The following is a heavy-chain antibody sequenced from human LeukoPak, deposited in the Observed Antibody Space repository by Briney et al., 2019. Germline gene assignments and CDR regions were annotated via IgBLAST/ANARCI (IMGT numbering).Heavy chain of an antibody. Sequence: PSETLSLTCTVSGGSISSYYWSWIRQPPGKGLEWIGYIYYSGSTNYNPSLKSRVTISVDTSKNQFSLKLSSVTAADTAVYYCARGRYYYDSSGYYYSFDYWGQGTLVTVSS. D-gene: IGHD3-22*01. CDR1: GGSISSYY. CDR2: IYYSGST. V-gene: IGHV4-59*01. CDR3: ARGRYYYDSSGYYYSFDY. J-gene: IGHJ4*02.